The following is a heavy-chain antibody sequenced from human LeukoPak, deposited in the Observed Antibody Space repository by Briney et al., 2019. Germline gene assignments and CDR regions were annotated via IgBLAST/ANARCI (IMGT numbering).Heavy chain of an antibody. V-gene: IGHV4-61*02. CDR2: IYTSGST. CDR3: ARGAPSSCYDSSGWGYFDY. Sequence: SETLSLTCTVSGGSISSGSYYWSWMRQPAGKALEWIGRIYTSGSTNYNPSLKSRVTISVDTSKNQFSLKLSSVTAADTAVYYCARGAPSSCYDSSGWGYFDYWGQGTLVTVSS. D-gene: IGHD3-22*01. J-gene: IGHJ4*02. CDR1: GGSISSGSYY.